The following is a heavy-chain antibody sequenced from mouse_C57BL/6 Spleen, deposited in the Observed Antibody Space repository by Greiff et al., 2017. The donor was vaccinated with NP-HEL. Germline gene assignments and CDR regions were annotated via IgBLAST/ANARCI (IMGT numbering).Heavy chain of an antibody. J-gene: IGHJ2*01. CDR1: GYTFTDYY. CDR2: INPNNGGT. Sequence: EVQLQQSGPELVKPGASVKISCKASGYTFTDYYMNWVKQSHGKSLEWIGDINPNNGGTSYNQKFKGKATLTVDKSSSTAYMELRSLTSEDSAVYYCARREYGYFDYWGQGTTLTVSS. V-gene: IGHV1-26*01. D-gene: IGHD1-1*02. CDR3: ARREYGYFDY.